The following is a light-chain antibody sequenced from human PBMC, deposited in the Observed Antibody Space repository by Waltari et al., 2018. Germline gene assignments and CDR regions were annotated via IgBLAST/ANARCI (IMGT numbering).Light chain of an antibody. J-gene: IGKJ5*01. V-gene: IGKV2-28*01. CDR3: MQALQTPVT. Sequence: DIVMTQSPLSLPVTPGEPASISCRSSQSLLHSNGYKYLDWYLQKPGQSPQLLIYLGSDRGSGVPDRFSGSGSGTDFTLKISRVEAEDVGVYYCMQALQTPVTFGQGTRLEIK. CDR2: LGS. CDR1: QSLLHSNGYKY.